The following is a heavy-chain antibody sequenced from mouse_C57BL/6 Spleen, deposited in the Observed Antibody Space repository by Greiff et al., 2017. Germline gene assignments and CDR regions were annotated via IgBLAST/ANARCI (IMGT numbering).Heavy chain of an antibody. J-gene: IGHJ1*03. CDR3: AGFTTVGSWYFDV. CDR2: IYPGSGST. Sequence: QVQLQQSGAELVKPGASVKMSCKASGYTFTSYWITWVKQRPGQGLEWIGDIYPGSGSTNYNEKFKSKSTLTVDKSSSTAYMQLSSLTSEDSAVYYCAGFTTVGSWYFDVWGTGTTVTVSS. V-gene: IGHV1-55*01. CDR1: GYTFTSYW. D-gene: IGHD1-1*01.